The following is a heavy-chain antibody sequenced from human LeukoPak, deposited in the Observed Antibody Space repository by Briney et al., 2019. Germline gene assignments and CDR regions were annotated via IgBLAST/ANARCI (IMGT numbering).Heavy chain of an antibody. Sequence: SETLSLTCTVSDGAITGYYWSWIRQPPGKGLEWIGYIYYSGSTNYNPSLKSRVTISVDTSKNQFSLKLSSVTAADTAVYYCARAKAARPNWFDPWGQGTLVTVSS. V-gene: IGHV4-59*01. D-gene: IGHD6-6*01. CDR2: IYYSGST. J-gene: IGHJ5*02. CDR1: DGAITGYY. CDR3: ARAKAARPNWFDP.